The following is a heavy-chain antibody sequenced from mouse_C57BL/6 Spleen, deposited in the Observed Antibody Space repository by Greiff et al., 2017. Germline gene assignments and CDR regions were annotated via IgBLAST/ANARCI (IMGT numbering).Heavy chain of an antibody. Sequence: ESGPGLVKPSQSLSLTCSVTGYSITSGYYWNWIRQFPGNNLEWMGYISYDGSNNYNPSLKNRISITRDTSKNQFFLKLNSVTTEDTATYYCARDGSSYRYFDVWGTGTTVTVSS. CDR3: ARDGSSYRYFDV. CDR2: ISYDGSN. D-gene: IGHD1-1*01. V-gene: IGHV3-6*01. CDR1: GYSITSGYY. J-gene: IGHJ1*03.